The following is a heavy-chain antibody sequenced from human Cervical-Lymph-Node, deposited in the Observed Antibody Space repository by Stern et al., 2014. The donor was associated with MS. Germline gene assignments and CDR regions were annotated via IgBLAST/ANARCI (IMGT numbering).Heavy chain of an antibody. D-gene: IGHD1-26*01. V-gene: IGHV1-8*01. J-gene: IGHJ5*02. Sequence: QVQLMQSGAEVKKPGASVKVSCKASGYIFTSDDINWVRQASGQGLEWMAWINPDSGDTGYAQKFQGRVTLTRDTSINTAYMEMTSLTSDDTAVYYCTKAWESWGQGTLITVSS. CDR3: TKAWES. CDR2: INPDSGDT. CDR1: GYIFTSDD.